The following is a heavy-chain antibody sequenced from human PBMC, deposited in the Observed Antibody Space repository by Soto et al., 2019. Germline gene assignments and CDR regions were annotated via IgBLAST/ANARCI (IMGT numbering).Heavy chain of an antibody. V-gene: IGHV1-69*01. CDR1: GGTFSSYA. J-gene: IGHJ2*01. Sequence: QVQLVQSGAEVKKPGSSVKVSCKASGGTFSSYAISWVRQAPGQGLEWMGGIIPIFGTAKYAQKFQGRVTITADESTSTAYMELSSLRSEDTAVYYCARDRGYCSGGSCYSGYWYFDLWGRGTLVTVSS. CDR3: ARDRGYCSGGSCYSGYWYFDL. CDR2: IIPIFGTA. D-gene: IGHD2-15*01.